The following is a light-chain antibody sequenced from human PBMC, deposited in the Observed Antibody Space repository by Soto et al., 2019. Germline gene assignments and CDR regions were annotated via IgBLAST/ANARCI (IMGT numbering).Light chain of an antibody. CDR2: EVN. J-gene: IGLJ1*01. V-gene: IGLV2-8*01. CDR3: SSYAGRSTV. Sequence: QSALTQPPSASGSPGQSVAISCTGTSSDVGGYNYVSWYQQHLGKAPKLMIYEVNKRPSGVPDRFSGSKSGNTASLTVSGLQAEDEADYYCSSYAGRSTVFGTGTKVTVL. CDR1: SSDVGGYNY.